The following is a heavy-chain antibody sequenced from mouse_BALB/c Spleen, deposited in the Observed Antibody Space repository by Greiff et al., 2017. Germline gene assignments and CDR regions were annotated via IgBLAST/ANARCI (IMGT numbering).Heavy chain of an antibody. J-gene: IGHJ4*01. D-gene: IGHD2-4*01. CDR3: TRDGFMITTGYYAMDY. CDR2: IYPSDSYT. CDR1: GYTFTSYW. V-gene: IGHV1-69*02. Sequence: QVQLQQPGAELVRPGASVKLSCKASGYTFTSYWINWVKQRPGQGLEWIGNIYPSDSYTNYNQKFKDKATLTVDKSSSTAYMQLSSPTSEDSAVYYCTRDGFMITTGYYAMDYWGQGTSVTVSS.